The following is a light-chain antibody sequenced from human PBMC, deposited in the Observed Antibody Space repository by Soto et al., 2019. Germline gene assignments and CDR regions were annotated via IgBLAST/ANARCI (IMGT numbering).Light chain of an antibody. CDR3: SSYTSSSTQV. J-gene: IGLJ3*02. V-gene: IGLV2-14*01. Sequence: QSALTQPASVSGSPGQSITISCTGTSSDVGGYNYVSWYQQYPGKVPKLMIYEVSNRPSGVSNRFSGSKSGNTASLTISGLQTDDEADYYCSSYTSSSTQVFGGGTKLTVL. CDR1: SSDVGGYNY. CDR2: EVS.